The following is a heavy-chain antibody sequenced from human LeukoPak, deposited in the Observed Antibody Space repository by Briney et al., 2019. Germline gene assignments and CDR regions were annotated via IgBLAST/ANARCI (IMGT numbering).Heavy chain of an antibody. V-gene: IGHV4-34*01. CDR2: INHSGST. J-gene: IGHJ4*02. D-gene: IGHD6-19*01. Sequence: KTSETLSLTCAVYGGSFSGYYWSWIRQPPGKGLEWIGEINHSGSTNYNPSLKSRVTISVDTSKNQFSLKLSSVTAADTAVYYCARRWAIAVAVLDYWGQGTLVTVSS. CDR1: GGSFSGYY. CDR3: ARRWAIAVAVLDY.